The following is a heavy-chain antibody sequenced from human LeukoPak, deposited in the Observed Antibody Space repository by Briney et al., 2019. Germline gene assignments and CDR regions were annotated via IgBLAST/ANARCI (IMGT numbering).Heavy chain of an antibody. J-gene: IGHJ4*02. CDR2: ISSSSSYI. CDR3: ARIMSSNWYAVD. D-gene: IGHD6-13*01. V-gene: IGHV3-21*01. CDR1: GFSFDSYS. Sequence: PGGSLRLSCAASGFSFDSYSMSWVRQAPGRGLEWVSSISSSSSYIYYADSVKGRFTISRDNAKNSLYLQMTSLRAEDTALYYCARIMSSNWYAVDWGQGTLVTVSS.